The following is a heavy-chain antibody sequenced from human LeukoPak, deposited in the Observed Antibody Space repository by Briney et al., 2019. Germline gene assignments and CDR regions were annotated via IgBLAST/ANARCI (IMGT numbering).Heavy chain of an antibody. CDR2: IYYSGST. Sequence: SETLSLTCTVSGGSISSYYWSWIRQPPGKGLEWIGYIYYSGSTNYNPSLKSRVTISVDTSKNQFSLKLSSVTAADTAVYYCARGLFGEEDYTPLYNWFDPWGQGTLVTVSS. V-gene: IGHV4-59*01. J-gene: IGHJ5*02. CDR1: GGSISSYY. CDR3: ARGLFGEEDYTPLYNWFDP. D-gene: IGHD3-3*01.